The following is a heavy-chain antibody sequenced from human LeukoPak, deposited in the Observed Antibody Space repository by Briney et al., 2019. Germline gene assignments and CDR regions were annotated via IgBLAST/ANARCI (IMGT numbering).Heavy chain of an antibody. Sequence: PGGSLRLSCKATGFTFSNYAMSWVRQAQGKGREWVGTISDSGGSTYYADAVKGRFTISRDNSKNTLYLHMNSLRAVDTAFDYCAKVPYSDYGSGKPPFMDVWGQGTSVAVSS. CDR1: GFTFSNYA. CDR2: ISDSGGST. V-gene: IGHV3-23*01. CDR3: AKVPYSDYGSGKPPFMDV. J-gene: IGHJ6*02. D-gene: IGHD3-10*01.